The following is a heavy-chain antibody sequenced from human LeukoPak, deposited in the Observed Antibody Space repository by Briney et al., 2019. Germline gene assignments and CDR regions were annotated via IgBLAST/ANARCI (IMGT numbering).Heavy chain of an antibody. J-gene: IGHJ4*02. CDR2: IYYIGTT. CDR1: GGFISTFSYY. Sequence: PSETLSLTCNISGGFISTFSYYWGWIRQPPGKGLEWIGSIYYIGTTYYNPSLKSRVTISVDTSKNQFSLKLSSVTAADTAVYYCARGGRYFDWLLEYYFDYWGQGTLVTVSS. V-gene: IGHV4-39*07. D-gene: IGHD3-9*01. CDR3: ARGGRYFDWLLEYYFDY.